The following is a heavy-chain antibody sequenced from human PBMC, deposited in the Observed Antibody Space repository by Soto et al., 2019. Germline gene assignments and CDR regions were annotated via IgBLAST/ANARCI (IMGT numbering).Heavy chain of an antibody. CDR3: ARGPKVTTDFAY. V-gene: IGHV1-8*01. J-gene: IGHJ4*02. Sequence: ASVKVSCKASGYTFTSYDINWVRQATGQGLEWMGWMNPNSGNTGYAQKFQGRVTMTRNTSISTAYMELSSLRSEDTAVYYCARGPKVTTDFAYWGQGTLVTVSS. D-gene: IGHD4-4*01. CDR2: MNPNSGNT. CDR1: GYTFTSYD.